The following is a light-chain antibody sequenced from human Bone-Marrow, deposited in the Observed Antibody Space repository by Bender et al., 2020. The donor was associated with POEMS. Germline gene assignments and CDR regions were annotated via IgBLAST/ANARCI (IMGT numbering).Light chain of an antibody. Sequence: QSVLTQPASASGSPGQSITISCTGTSSDIGSNDFVSWYQKHPGNALKLIVYEGNARPSGVCARFSGSKSGNAASLTISGLQAEDEADYYYCTYADSNYWVFGGGTRLPVL. CDR3: CTYADSNYWV. V-gene: IGLV2-23*01. CDR2: EGN. J-gene: IGLJ3*02. CDR1: SSDIGSNDF.